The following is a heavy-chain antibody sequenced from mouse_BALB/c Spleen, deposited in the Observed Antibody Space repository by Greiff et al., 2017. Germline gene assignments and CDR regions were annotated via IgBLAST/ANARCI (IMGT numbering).Heavy chain of an antibody. V-gene: IGHV3-2*02. J-gene: IGHJ2*01. CDR1: GYSITSDYA. Sequence: DVQLQESGPGLVKPSQSLSLTCTVTGYSITSDYAWNWIRQFPGNKLEWMGYIHYSGSTNYNPSLKSRISITRDTSKNQFFLQLNSVTTEDTATYYCARRGDYDYWGQGTTLTVSS. D-gene: IGHD2-4*01. CDR3: ARRGDYDY. CDR2: IHYSGST.